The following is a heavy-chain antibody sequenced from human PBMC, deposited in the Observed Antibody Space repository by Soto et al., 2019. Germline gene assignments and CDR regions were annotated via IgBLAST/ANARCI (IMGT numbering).Heavy chain of an antibody. Sequence: WTWLRQAPGTGLESIGYIFYTGVTNYHPSLSSRVTISLDTSKNHFSLKLNSMTAADTAVYYCVRVLDSSWYADLWGRGTLVTVSS. D-gene: IGHD3-22*01. V-gene: IGHV4-61*03. CDR2: IFYTGVT. CDR3: VRVLDSSWYADL. J-gene: IGHJ2*01.